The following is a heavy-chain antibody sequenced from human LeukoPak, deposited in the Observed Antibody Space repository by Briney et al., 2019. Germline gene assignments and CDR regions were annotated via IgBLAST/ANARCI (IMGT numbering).Heavy chain of an antibody. Sequence: SQTLSLTCTVSGGSISSGGYYWSWIRQPPGKGLEWIGYIYHSGSTYYNPPLKSRVTILLDTSKNQFSLKLSSVTAADTVVYYCARLRGLLDAFDIWGPGTMVTVSS. CDR1: GGSISSGGYY. V-gene: IGHV4-30-2*01. J-gene: IGHJ3*02. CDR2: IYHSGST. CDR3: ARLRGLLDAFDI. D-gene: IGHD2-21*01.